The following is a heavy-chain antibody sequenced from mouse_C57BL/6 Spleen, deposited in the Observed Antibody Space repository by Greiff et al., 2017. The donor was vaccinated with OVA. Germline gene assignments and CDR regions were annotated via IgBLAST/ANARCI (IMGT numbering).Heavy chain of an antibody. CDR3: ARGGVTTFFHWYFDD. D-gene: IGHD2-2*01. V-gene: IGHV1-26*01. J-gene: IGHJ1*03. Sequence: VQLQQSGPELVKPGASVKLSCKASGYTFTDYYMNWVKQSPGQSLEWIGDINPTNGGTSYNQKFKGTATLTVDKSSSTAYMELSSLTSEDSAVYYCARGGVTTFFHWYFDDWGTGTTVTVSS. CDR1: GYTFTDYY. CDR2: INPTNGGT.